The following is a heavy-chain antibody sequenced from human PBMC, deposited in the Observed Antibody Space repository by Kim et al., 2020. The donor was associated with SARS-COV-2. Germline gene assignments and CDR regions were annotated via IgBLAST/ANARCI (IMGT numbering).Heavy chain of an antibody. CDR3: VRVRIGWHAGPLDM. J-gene: IGHJ3*02. V-gene: IGHV3-33*05. CDR1: GFTFKSYD. D-gene: IGHD6-19*01. Sequence: GGSLRLSCAVSGFTFKSYDMHWVRQAPGKGLEWVAFITDDGRDKDYADSTKGRFTISRDNSNNTLYLQMNSLRDEDTAVYYCVRVRIGWHAGPLDMWGQGTMFTVSS. CDR2: ITDDGRDK.